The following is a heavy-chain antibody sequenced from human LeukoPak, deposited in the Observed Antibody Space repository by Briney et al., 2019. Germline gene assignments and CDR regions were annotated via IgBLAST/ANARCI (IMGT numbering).Heavy chain of an antibody. CDR2: INSDGSST. Sequence: GGSLRLSCAASGFTFSSYWMHWVRQAPGKGLVWVSRINSDGSSTSYADSVKGRFTISRDNAKNTLYLQMNSLRAEDTAVYYCARDKAYYYDSSGYYLDAFDIWGLGTMVTVSS. CDR1: GFTFSSYW. D-gene: IGHD3-22*01. CDR3: ARDKAYYYDSSGYYLDAFDI. J-gene: IGHJ3*02. V-gene: IGHV3-74*01.